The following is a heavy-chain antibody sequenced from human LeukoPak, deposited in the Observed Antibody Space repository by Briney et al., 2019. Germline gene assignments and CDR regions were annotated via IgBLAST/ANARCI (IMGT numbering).Heavy chain of an antibody. J-gene: IGHJ4*02. CDR2: IPYNGRNE. CDR3: AKDRRHFTVTTAAYFDY. Sequence: PGGSLRLSCVASGFTFNTHGMHRVRQTPGKGLEWVAFIPYNGRNEQFADFVKGRFTISRDYSSNTVYLQMNSLRTEDTAVYYCAKDRRHFTVTTAAYFDYWGQGTLVTVSS. CDR1: GFTFNTHG. V-gene: IGHV3-30*02. D-gene: IGHD4-17*01.